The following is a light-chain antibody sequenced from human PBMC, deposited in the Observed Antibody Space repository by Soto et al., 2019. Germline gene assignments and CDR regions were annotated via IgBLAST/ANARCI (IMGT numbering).Light chain of an antibody. CDR3: QQYNSYPWT. J-gene: IGKJ1*01. CDR2: KAS. CDR1: QRISSW. Sequence: DIQMTQSPSTLSASVGDRVTITCRASQRISSWLAWYQQKPGNAPKLLIYKASSLESGVPSRFSGSGSGTEFTLTICSLQPDDFATYYCQQYNSYPWTFGQGTKVEIK. V-gene: IGKV1-5*03.